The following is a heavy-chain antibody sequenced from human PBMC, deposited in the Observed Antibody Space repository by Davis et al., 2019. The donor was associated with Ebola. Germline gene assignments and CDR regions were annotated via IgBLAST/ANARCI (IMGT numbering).Heavy chain of an antibody. J-gene: IGHJ4*02. CDR1: GGSFSGYY. CDR3: ARGAGYCSSTSCYYFDY. V-gene: IGHV4-34*01. CDR2: INHSGST. Sequence: PSETLSLTCAVYGGSFSGYYWSWIRQPPGKGLEWIGEINHSGSTNYNPSLKSRVTISVDTSKNQFSLKLSSVTAADTAVYYCARGAGYCSSTSCYYFDYWGQGTLVTVSS. D-gene: IGHD2-2*01.